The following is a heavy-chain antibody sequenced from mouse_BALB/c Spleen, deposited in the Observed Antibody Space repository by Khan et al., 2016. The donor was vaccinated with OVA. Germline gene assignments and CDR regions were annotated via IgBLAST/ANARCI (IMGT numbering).Heavy chain of an antibody. V-gene: IGHV5-17*02. Sequence: EVELVESGGGLVQPGGSRKLSCAASGFTFSSFGMHWVRQAPEKGLEWVAYISSDSSTIYYADTVKGRFTISGDNPKNTLFLQMTSLRSDDTAMYYCTRSFYYGHYFDYWGQGTTLTVSS. D-gene: IGHD1-1*01. CDR2: ISSDSSTI. CDR1: GFTFSSFG. CDR3: TRSFYYGHYFDY. J-gene: IGHJ2*01.